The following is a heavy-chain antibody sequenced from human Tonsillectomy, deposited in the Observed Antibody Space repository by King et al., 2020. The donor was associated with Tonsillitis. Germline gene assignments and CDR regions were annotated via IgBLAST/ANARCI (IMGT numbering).Heavy chain of an antibody. CDR1: GFTFRSYA. J-gene: IGHJ4*02. D-gene: IGHD6-19*01. Sequence: VQLVESGGDLVQPGGSLRLSCAASGFTFRSYAMSWVRQAPGKGLEWVSTISGSGGSTYYADSVKGRFTISRDNSKNKLYLQMNSLRAEDTAVYYCAKVAPGIAVAGSGAFDYWGQETLVTVSS. CDR2: ISGSGGST. V-gene: IGHV3-23*04. CDR3: AKVAPGIAVAGSGAFDY.